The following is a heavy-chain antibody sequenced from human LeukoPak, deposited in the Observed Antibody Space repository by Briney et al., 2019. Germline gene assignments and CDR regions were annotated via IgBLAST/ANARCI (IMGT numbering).Heavy chain of an antibody. CDR3: AKGGSSGWSYYFDY. CDR2: ISGSGYTT. Sequence: PGGSLRLSCAASGFSFSNYAMRWVRQAPGKGLEWVSGISGSGYTTDYADSVKGRLTISRDNSKNTLYLQMNSLRVEDTAVYYCAKGGSSGWSYYFDYWGQGTLVTVSS. J-gene: IGHJ4*02. CDR1: GFSFSNYA. D-gene: IGHD6-19*01. V-gene: IGHV3-23*01.